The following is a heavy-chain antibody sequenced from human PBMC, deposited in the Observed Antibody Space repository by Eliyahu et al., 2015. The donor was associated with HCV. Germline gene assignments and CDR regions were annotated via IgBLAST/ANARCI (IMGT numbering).Heavy chain of an antibody. Sequence: EAQLLESGGGLVQPGGSLRLSCVASGFSFSNYAISWVRQAPGKGLEWVSGINGGGTNTYAADSVKGRFTISRDKSKNTIYLLMNNLRAEDTAVYYCARSQPIFDY. J-gene: IGHJ4*01. D-gene: IGHD6-13*01. CDR1: GFSFSNYA. CDR2: INGGGTNT. CDR3: ARSQPIFDY. V-gene: IGHV3-23*01.